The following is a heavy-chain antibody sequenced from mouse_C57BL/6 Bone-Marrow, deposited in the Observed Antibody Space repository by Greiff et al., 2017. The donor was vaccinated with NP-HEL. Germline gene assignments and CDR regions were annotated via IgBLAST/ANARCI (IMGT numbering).Heavy chain of an antibody. Sequence: QVQLQQPGAELVKPGASVKLSCKASGYTFTSYWMHWVKQRPGQGLEWIGMIHPNSGSTNYNEKFKSKATLTVDKPSSTAYMQLSSLTSEDSAVYYCVVTAQAPWFADWGQGTLVTVSA. V-gene: IGHV1-64*01. CDR3: VVTAQAPWFAD. D-gene: IGHD3-2*02. CDR2: IHPNSGST. J-gene: IGHJ3*01. CDR1: GYTFTSYW.